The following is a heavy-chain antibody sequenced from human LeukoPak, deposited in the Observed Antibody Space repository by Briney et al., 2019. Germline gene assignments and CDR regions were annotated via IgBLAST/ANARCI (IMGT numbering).Heavy chain of an antibody. CDR3: ASSWAYFDS. V-gene: IGHV3-30*03. CDR1: GFTFSSYG. Sequence: GRSLRLPCAASGFTFSSYGMHWVRQAPGKGLEWVAVISYDGSNKYYADSVKGRFTISRDNSKNTLYLQMNSLRAEDTAVYYCASSWAYFDSWGQGTLVTVSS. J-gene: IGHJ4*02. CDR2: ISYDGSNK. D-gene: IGHD6-13*01.